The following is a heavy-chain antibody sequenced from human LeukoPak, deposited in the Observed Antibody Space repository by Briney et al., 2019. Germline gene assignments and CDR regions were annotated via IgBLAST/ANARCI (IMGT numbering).Heavy chain of an antibody. Sequence: GGSLRLSCAASGFTFSSYSMNWVRQAPGKGLEWVSYISSSSSTIYYAGSVKGRFTISRDNAKNSLYLQMNSLRAEDTAVYYCAGYCSSTSCLWFSDYWGQGTLVTVSS. CDR2: ISSSSSTI. V-gene: IGHV3-48*01. D-gene: IGHD2-2*01. J-gene: IGHJ4*02. CDR1: GFTFSSYS. CDR3: AGYCSSTSCLWFSDY.